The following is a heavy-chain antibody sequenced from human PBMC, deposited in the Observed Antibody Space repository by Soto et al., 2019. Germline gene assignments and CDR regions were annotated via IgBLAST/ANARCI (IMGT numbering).Heavy chain of an antibody. J-gene: IGHJ1*01. V-gene: IGHV1-18*01. CDR1: GYTFSNDG. CDR3: ARDRSGVAANRQEYLHH. CDR2: ISAYNRNT. Sequence: GASVKVSCKASGYTFSNDGISWVRQAPGQGLEWMGWISAYNRNTHYAEKFQGRVTMTTDTSTSTAYMELRSLRSDDTAVYYCARDRSGVAANRQEYLHHWGQGTLVTVSS. D-gene: IGHD6-19*01.